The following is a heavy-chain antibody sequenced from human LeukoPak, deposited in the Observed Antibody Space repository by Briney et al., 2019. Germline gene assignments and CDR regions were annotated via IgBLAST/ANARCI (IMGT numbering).Heavy chain of an antibody. J-gene: IGHJ4*02. Sequence: GGSLRLSCAASGFTFSSYGMHWVRQAPGKGLEWVANIKQDGSETYYVDSVKGRFTISRDNAKNSLYLQMNSLRDEDTAVYYCARGGSGYSYGKIDSWGQGILVTVSS. D-gene: IGHD5-18*01. CDR2: IKQDGSET. V-gene: IGHV3-7*01. CDR3: ARGGSGYSYGKIDS. CDR1: GFTFSSYG.